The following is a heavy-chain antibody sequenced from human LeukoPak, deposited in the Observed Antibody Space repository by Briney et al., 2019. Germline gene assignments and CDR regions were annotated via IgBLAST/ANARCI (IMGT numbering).Heavy chain of an antibody. Sequence: AASVKVSCKASGYTFTGYYMHWVRQAPGQGLEWMGRINPNSGGTNYAQKFQGRVTMTRDTSISTAYMELSRLRSDDTAVYYCARGPRITLFGVDSHFDYWGQGTLVTVSS. CDR2: INPNSGGT. CDR1: GYTFTGYY. CDR3: ARGPRITLFGVDSHFDY. D-gene: IGHD3-3*01. J-gene: IGHJ4*02. V-gene: IGHV1-2*06.